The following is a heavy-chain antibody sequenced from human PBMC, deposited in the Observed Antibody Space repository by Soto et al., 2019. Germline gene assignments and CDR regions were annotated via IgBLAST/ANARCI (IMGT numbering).Heavy chain of an antibody. CDR3: AGDPPPPDY. CDR1: GYTFASYA. CDR2: ISAYNGNT. Sequence: QVQLVQSGAEVKKPGASVKVSCKASGYTFASYAISWMRQAPGPGLEWMGWISAYNGNTNDAQKLQGRVTMTTDTTTSAGDMELRRLRSDDTAVYYCAGDPPPPDYGGQGTLVPVSS. J-gene: IGHJ4*02. V-gene: IGHV1-18*01.